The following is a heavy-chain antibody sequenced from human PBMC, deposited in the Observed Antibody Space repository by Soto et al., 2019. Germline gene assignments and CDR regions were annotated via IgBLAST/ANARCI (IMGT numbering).Heavy chain of an antibody. J-gene: IGHJ4*02. V-gene: IGHV1-46*01. CDR2: INPSGGST. CDR1: GYTFTTYY. Sequence: QVQLVQSGAEVKKPGASVKVSCKASGYTFTTYYIHWVRQAPGQGLEWMGKINPSGGSTSSAQKFQGSVTPTRDTSTSTVYMDLSSLRSADTAVYYCARAEFSRVAVAGNFDYWGQGTLVTVSS. D-gene: IGHD6-19*01. CDR3: ARAEFSRVAVAGNFDY.